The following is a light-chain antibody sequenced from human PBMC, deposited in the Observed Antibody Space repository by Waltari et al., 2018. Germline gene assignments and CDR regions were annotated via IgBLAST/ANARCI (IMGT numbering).Light chain of an antibody. J-gene: IGKJ4*01. CDR1: PGIDDS. V-gene: IGKV3-15*01. Sequence: IVMTQSPATLPGPRRGTAALSVRASPGIDDSLAWYQQKPGHPPRLLIHGASTRETGIPVRFSGSGSGTDFTLTITGLQSEDFAVYFCQQYNQWPLTFGRGTKVEIK. CDR2: GAS. CDR3: QQYNQWPLT.